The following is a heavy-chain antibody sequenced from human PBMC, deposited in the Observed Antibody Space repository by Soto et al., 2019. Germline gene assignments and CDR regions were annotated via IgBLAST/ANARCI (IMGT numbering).Heavy chain of an antibody. CDR1: GFSFRSLA. V-gene: IGHV3-30*03. J-gene: IGHJ3*02. D-gene: IGHD2-21*02. CDR3: GVNNYVTVARDFDI. Sequence: QQQLVESGGGVVQPGGSLRLSCAASGFSFRSLAMHWVRQAPGKGLEWVALISYDGSQTYYAESVKGRFTTSRDNSRYTWHLEMNSLRPEDWAVYYCGVNNYVTVARDFDIWGQGTVVSVSS. CDR2: ISYDGSQT.